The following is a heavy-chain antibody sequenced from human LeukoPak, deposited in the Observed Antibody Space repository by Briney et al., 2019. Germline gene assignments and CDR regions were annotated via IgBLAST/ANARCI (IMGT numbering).Heavy chain of an antibody. V-gene: IGHV1-69*04. CDR1: GGTFSFYA. J-gene: IGHJ4*02. CDR2: IIPIPGMA. Sequence: GASVKVSCKASGGTFSFYAINWVRQAPGQGLEWMGRIIPIPGMANYAQKFQGRVTITADSSTSTAYMEVSSLRSEDTAVYYCARRKQRLNMDYWGQGTLVTVSS. D-gene: IGHD6-25*01. CDR3: ARRKQRLNMDY.